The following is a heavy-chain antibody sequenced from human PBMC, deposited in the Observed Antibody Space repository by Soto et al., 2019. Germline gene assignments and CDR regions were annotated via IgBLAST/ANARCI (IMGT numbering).Heavy chain of an antibody. CDR3: ARDFYDYGDYEDQDYYYYYYMDV. CDR1: GFTFSSYW. D-gene: IGHD4-17*01. Sequence: GGSLRLSCAASGFTFSSYWMSWVRQAPGKGLEWVANIKQDGSEKYYVDSVKGRFTISRDNAKNSLYLQMNSLRAEDTAVYYCARDFYDYGDYEDQDYYYYYYMDVWGKGTTVTVSS. V-gene: IGHV3-7*01. J-gene: IGHJ6*03. CDR2: IKQDGSEK.